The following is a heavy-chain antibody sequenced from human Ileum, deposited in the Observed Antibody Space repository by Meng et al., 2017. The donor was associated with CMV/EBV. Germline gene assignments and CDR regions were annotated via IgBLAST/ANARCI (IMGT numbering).Heavy chain of an antibody. Sequence: GESLKISCAASGFTLNDYWMNWVRQAPGGGLVWVSGINTDERTTAYADSVKGRFTISRDKAKKTVYLQMNSLRDEDSAVYYCARGGGTTGHRDHWGRGTLVTVSS. V-gene: IGHV3-74*01. CDR3: ARGGGTTGHRDH. D-gene: IGHD1/OR15-1a*01. CDR2: INTDERTT. J-gene: IGHJ1*01. CDR1: GFTLNDYW.